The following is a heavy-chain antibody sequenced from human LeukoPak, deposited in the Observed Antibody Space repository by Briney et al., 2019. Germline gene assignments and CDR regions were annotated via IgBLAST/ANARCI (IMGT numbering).Heavy chain of an antibody. D-gene: IGHD1-26*01. V-gene: IGHV3-30-3*01. CDR3: ARDPSRLSGSYEYYFDY. J-gene: IGHJ4*02. CDR2: ISYDGSNK. Sequence: PGRSLRLSCAASGFTFSSYAMHWVRQAPGKGLEWVAVISYDGSNKYYADSVKGRFTISRDNSKNTLYLQMNSLRAEDTAVYYCARDPSRLSGSYEYYFDYWGQGTLVTVSS. CDR1: GFTFSSYA.